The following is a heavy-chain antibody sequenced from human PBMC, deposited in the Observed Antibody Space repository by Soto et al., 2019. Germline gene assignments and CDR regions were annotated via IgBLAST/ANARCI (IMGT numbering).Heavy chain of an antibody. V-gene: IGHV6-1*01. CDR3: ARVRYSSGGYYYYGMDV. CDR2: TYYRSKWYN. Sequence: SQTLSLTCAISGDSVSSNNAAWIWIRQSPSRGLEWLGRTYYRSKWYNDYAVSVKSLITINPDTAKNQFSLQVNSVTPEDTAVYYCARVRYSSGGYYYYGMDVWGQGPRSPSP. J-gene: IGHJ6*02. CDR1: GDSVSSNNAA. D-gene: IGHD6-19*01.